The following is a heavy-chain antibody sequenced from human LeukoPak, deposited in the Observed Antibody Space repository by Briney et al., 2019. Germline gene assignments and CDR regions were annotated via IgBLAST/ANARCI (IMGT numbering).Heavy chain of an antibody. V-gene: IGHV6-1*01. CDR3: ARSPAMRGGIVDY. CDR2: TYYRSKWYN. CDR1: GDSVSSNSAA. J-gene: IGHJ4*02. Sequence: SQTLSLTCAISGDSVSSNSAAWNWIRQSPSKGLEWLGRTYYRSKWYNDYAVAVKSRITINPDTSKNQFSLQLNSVTPEDTAVYYCARSPAMRGGIVDYWGQGTLVTVSS. D-gene: IGHD5-18*01.